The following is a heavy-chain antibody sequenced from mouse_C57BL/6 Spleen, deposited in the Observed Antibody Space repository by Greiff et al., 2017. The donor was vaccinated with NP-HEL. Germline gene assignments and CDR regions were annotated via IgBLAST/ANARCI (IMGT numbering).Heavy chain of an antibody. Sequence: QVQLTASGSELVRPGTSVTVSCKASGYAFTNYLLEWVTQRPGQGLEWIGVINPGCGGTNYNETFTGKATLTADKSSSTAYMQLSSLTSEDSAVYFCAREGDSEARNYFDYWGQGTTLTVSS. D-gene: IGHD3-3*01. CDR1: GYAFTNYL. J-gene: IGHJ2*01. CDR2: INPGCGGT. CDR3: AREGDSEARNYFDY. V-gene: IGHV1-54*01.